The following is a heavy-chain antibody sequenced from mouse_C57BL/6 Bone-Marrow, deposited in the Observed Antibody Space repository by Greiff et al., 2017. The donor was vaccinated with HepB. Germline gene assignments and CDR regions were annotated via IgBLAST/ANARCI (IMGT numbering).Heavy chain of an antibody. D-gene: IGHD1-1*01. CDR3: ARGGFYYYYYDAMDY. Sequence: QVQLQQPGTELVKPGASVKLSCKASGYTFTSYWMHWVKQRPGQGLEWIGNINPSNGGTNYNEKFKSKATLTVDKSSSTAYMQLSSLTSEDSAVYYCARGGFYYYYYDAMDYWGQGTSVTVSS. J-gene: IGHJ4*01. CDR1: GYTFTSYW. V-gene: IGHV1-53*01. CDR2: INPSNGGT.